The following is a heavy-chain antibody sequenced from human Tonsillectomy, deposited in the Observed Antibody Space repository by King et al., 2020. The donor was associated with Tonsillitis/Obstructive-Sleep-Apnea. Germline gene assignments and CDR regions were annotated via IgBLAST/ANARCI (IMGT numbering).Heavy chain of an antibody. D-gene: IGHD1-20*01. CDR1: GGSFSGHY. Sequence: VQLQQWGAGLLKPSETLSLTCAVYGGSFSGHYWSWIRQPPGKGLEWIGEINHRGSTNYNPSLKSRVTISVDTSKNQFSLNLSSVTAADTALYYCARRHSVTVVPFDYWGQGTLVTVSS. CDR2: INHRGST. CDR3: ARRHSVTVVPFDY. J-gene: IGHJ4*02. V-gene: IGHV4-34*01.